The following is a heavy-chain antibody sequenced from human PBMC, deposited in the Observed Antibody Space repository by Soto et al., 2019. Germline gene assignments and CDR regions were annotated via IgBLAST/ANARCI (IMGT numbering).Heavy chain of an antibody. Sequence: SETLSLTCTVSGGSVSSGSYYWSWIRQPPGKGLEWIGYIYYSGSTNYNPSLKSRVTISVDTSKNQFSLKLSSVTAADTAVYYCARRYGDFLDYWGQGTLVTVSS. V-gene: IGHV4-61*01. J-gene: IGHJ4*02. CDR2: IYYSGST. CDR1: GGSVSSGSYY. CDR3: ARRYGDFLDY. D-gene: IGHD4-17*01.